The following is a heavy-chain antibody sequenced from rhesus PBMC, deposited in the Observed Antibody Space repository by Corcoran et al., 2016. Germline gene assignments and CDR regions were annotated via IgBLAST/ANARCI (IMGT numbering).Heavy chain of an antibody. D-gene: IGHD4-29*01. CDR1: GYSISSGFG. CDR3: ARIPSYGSSYTL. V-gene: IGHV4-127*01. CDR2: IGGSSGST. Sequence: QVQLQESGPGLVKPSETLSLTCAVSGYSISSGFGWHWIRQPPGKGLEWIGFIGGSSGSTNSNPSLKSRVTVSKDTSKNQFSLKLSSVTAADTAVYYCARIPSYGSSYTLWGQGVLVTVSS. J-gene: IGHJ4*01.